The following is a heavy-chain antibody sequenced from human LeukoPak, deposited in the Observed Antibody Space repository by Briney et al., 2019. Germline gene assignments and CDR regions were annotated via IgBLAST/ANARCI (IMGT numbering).Heavy chain of an antibody. CDR1: GGTFSSYA. V-gene: IGHV1-69*05. Sequence: SVKVSCKASGGTFSSYAISWVRQAPGQGLEWMGRVIPIFGTANYAQKFQGRVTITTDESTSTAYMELSSLRSEDTAVYYCARRGYSGYDKNGGAFDIWGQGTMVTVSS. D-gene: IGHD5-12*01. CDR2: VIPIFGTA. J-gene: IGHJ3*02. CDR3: ARRGYSGYDKNGGAFDI.